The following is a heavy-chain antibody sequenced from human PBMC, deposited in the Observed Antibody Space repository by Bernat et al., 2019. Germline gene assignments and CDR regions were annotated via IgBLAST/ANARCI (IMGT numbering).Heavy chain of an antibody. CDR3: VSLDVGPTYNDF. J-gene: IGHJ4*02. CDR1: GFTFSNHY. Sequence: EVHLVESGGGLFQPGGSLRLSCATSGFTFSNHYMDWVRHVPGRGLGWVGRSRNRAKGYTTEYAASVKGRFTTSRDDSKTTVNLQMNWLKTEDTAVYYCVSLDVGPTYNDFWGQGTLVTVSS. D-gene: IGHD1-26*01. V-gene: IGHV3-72*01. CDR2: SRNRAKGYTT.